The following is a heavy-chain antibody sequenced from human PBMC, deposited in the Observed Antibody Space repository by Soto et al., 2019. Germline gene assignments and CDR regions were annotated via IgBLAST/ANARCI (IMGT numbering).Heavy chain of an antibody. CDR3: ARSLPGTYGAFDL. J-gene: IGHJ3*01. D-gene: IGHD1-7*01. CDR2: ISGDGSST. CDR1: EFTFRSYW. V-gene: IGHV3-74*01. Sequence: GGSLRLSCAASEFTFRSYWMHWVRQSPGKGLVWVSRISGDGSSTNYADSVKGRFTISRDNAKNTVYLQIDSLRAEETAVYYCARSLPGTYGAFDLWGQGTVVTVSS.